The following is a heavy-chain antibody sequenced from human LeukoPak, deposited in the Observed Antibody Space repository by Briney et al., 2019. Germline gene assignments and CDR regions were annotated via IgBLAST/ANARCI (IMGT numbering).Heavy chain of an antibody. V-gene: IGHV3-21*01. CDR3: ARVLNYYDSSGYYFSY. J-gene: IGHJ4*02. D-gene: IGHD3-22*01. CDR1: GFTFSSYS. CDR2: ISSSSSYI. Sequence: GGSLRLSCAASGFTFSSYSMNWVRQAPGKGLEWVSSISSSSSYIYYADSVKGRFTISRDNSKNTLYLQMNSLRAEDTAVYYCARVLNYYDSSGYYFSYWGQGTLVTVSS.